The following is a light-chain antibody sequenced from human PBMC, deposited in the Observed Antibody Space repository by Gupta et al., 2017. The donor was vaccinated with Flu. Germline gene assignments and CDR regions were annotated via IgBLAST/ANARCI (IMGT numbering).Light chain of an antibody. J-gene: IGKJ4*01. CDR2: GAS. Sequence: DIQLTQSPASLSASLGDRATITCRASQGISSYLAWYQQKPGNAPKVLMYGASTLQSGVPSRFSGSGSGTEFTLTISSLQPEDFATYYCQQCYSYPLTFGGGTKVEIK. CDR1: QGISSY. V-gene: IGKV1-9*01. CDR3: QQCYSYPLT.